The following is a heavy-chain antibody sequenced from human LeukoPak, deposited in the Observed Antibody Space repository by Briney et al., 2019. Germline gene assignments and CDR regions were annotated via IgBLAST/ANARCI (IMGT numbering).Heavy chain of an antibody. CDR1: GFTFSSYS. V-gene: IGHV3-21*01. D-gene: IGHD6-19*01. J-gene: IGHJ3*02. Sequence: GGSLGLSCAASGFTFSSYSMNWVRQAPGKGLEWVSSISSSSSYIYYADSVKGRFTISRDNAKNSLYLQMNSLRAEDTAVYYCARSKSIAVAGGNAFDIWGQGTMVTVSS. CDR3: ARSKSIAVAGGNAFDI. CDR2: ISSSSSYI.